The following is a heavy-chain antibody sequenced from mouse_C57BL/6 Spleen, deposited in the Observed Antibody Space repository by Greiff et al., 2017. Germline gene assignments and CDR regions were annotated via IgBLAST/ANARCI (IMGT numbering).Heavy chain of an antibody. D-gene: IGHD2-4*01. Sequence: QVQLQQPGAELVRPGTSVKLSCKASGYTFTSYWMHWVKQRPGQGLEWIGVIDPSDSYTNYNQKFKGKATLTVDTSSSTAYMQLSSLTSEGSAVYYCATYYDYDVGNPYFDYWGQGTTLTVSS. J-gene: IGHJ2*01. CDR3: ATYYDYDVGNPYFDY. CDR2: IDPSDSYT. CDR1: GYTFTSYW. V-gene: IGHV1-59*01.